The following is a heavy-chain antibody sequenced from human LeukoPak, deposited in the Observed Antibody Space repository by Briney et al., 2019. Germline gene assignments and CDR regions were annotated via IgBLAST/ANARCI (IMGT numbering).Heavy chain of an antibody. CDR1: GFTFDDYA. Sequence: PGRSLRLSCAASGFTFDDYAMHWVRQAPGKGLEWVSGISWNSGSIGYADSVKGRFTISRDNAKNSLYLQMNSLRAEDTAVYYCAKVGIAARRYYFDYWGQGTLVTVS. CDR3: AKVGIAARRYYFDY. V-gene: IGHV3-9*01. CDR2: ISWNSGSI. J-gene: IGHJ4*02. D-gene: IGHD6-6*01.